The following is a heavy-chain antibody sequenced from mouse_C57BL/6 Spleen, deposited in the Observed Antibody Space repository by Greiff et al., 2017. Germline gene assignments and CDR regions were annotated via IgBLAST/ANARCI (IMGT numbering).Heavy chain of an antibody. Sequence: EVQLQQSGAELVRPGASVKLSCTASGFNIKDDYMHWVKQRPEQGLEWIGWIDPENGDTEYASKFQGKATITADTSSNTAYLQLSSLTSEDTAVYYWTKGKPMPDYYAMDYWGQGTSVTVSS. CDR3: TKGKPMPDYYAMDY. CDR2: IDPENGDT. CDR1: GFNIKDDY. J-gene: IGHJ4*01. V-gene: IGHV14-4*01.